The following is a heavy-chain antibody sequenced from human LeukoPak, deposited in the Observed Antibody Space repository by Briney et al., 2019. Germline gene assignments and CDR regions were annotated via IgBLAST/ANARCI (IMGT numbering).Heavy chain of an antibody. CDR2: ISSSGSTI. D-gene: IGHD1-1*01. J-gene: IGHJ6*02. V-gene: IGHV3-11*01. CDR3: ARESSAGTTGYYYYGMDV. Sequence: GGSLRLSCAASGFTFSDYYMSWIRQAPGKGLEWVSYISSSGSTIYYADSVKGRFTISRDNAKNSLYLQMNSLRAEDTAVYYCARESSAGTTGYYYYGMDVWGQGTMVTVSS. CDR1: GFTFSDYY.